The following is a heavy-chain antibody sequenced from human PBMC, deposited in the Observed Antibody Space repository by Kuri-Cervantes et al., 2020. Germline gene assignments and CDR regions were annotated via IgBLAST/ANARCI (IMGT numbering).Heavy chain of an antibody. D-gene: IGHD2-15*01. V-gene: IGHV3-21*04. J-gene: IGHJ3*02. Sequence: GESLKISCAASGFTVSSNYMSWVRQAPGKGLEWVSSISSSSSYIYYADSVKGRFTISRDNAKNSLYLQMNSLKTEDTAVYYCAREGYCSGGSCYRGAFDIWGQGTMVTVSS. CDR1: GFTVSSNY. CDR3: AREGYCSGGSCYRGAFDI. CDR2: ISSSSSYI.